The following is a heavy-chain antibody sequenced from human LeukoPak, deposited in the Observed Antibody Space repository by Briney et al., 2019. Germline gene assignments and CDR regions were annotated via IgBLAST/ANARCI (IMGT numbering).Heavy chain of an antibody. J-gene: IGHJ4*02. CDR3: AKDWAPHNRVYDCFDF. D-gene: IGHD3-16*01. CDR1: GFAFGVHA. CDR2: IGSGADL. V-gene: IGHV3-23*01. Sequence: GGSLRLSCAASGFAFGVHAMSWVRQAPGKGPEWVATIGSGADLFYAESVKGRFTISRDDPKNTLWLQMNSLRAEDTALYYCAKDWAPHNRVYDCFDFWGQGTQVTVSS.